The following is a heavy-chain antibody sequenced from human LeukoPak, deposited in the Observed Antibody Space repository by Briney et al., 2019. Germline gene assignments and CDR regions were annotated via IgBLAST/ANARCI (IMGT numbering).Heavy chain of an antibody. CDR2: MSPSNGDT. CDR3: ARVMRDFWSGYNQFLDY. CDR1: GYTFITYD. J-gene: IGHJ4*02. V-gene: IGHV1-8*01. Sequence: ASVRVSCKASGYTFITYDINWVRQAPGQGLEWMGWMSPSNGDTGVSQKFRGRVSLTRNTSISTAYLDLTGLESEDTAVYYCARVMRDFWSGYNQFLDYWGQGTLVTVSS. D-gene: IGHD3-3*01.